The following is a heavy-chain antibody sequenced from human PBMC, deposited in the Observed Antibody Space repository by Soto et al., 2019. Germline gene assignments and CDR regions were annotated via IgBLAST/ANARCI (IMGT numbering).Heavy chain of an antibody. CDR3: ARLEGLATISYYFDF. Sequence: PSETLSLTCSVSGDSINSDKYYWGWIRQPPGKGLVWIGSIYYRGNTYYNPSLQTRVTISLDKSKGQFSLKLNSVTAADSSVYFCARLEGLATISYYFDFWGQGALVTVSS. D-gene: IGHD3-9*01. J-gene: IGHJ4*02. CDR2: IYYRGNT. V-gene: IGHV4-39*01. CDR1: GDSINSDKYY.